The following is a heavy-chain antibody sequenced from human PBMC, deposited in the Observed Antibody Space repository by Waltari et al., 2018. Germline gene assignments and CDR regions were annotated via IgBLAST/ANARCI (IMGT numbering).Heavy chain of an antibody. Sequence: QVQLVQSGPEVKKPGASVKVSCQAYGYNFLIYGIAWVRQAPGQGLGWMGWSSPSNGNTNDAQKFQGRVTMTTDTSTTTAYMELTSLGPDDTAVYFCARLPGYSSGWYDSWGQGTLVTVSS. J-gene: IGHJ5*01. D-gene: IGHD6-19*01. V-gene: IGHV1-18*01. CDR2: SSPSNGNT. CDR3: ARLPGYSSGWYDS. CDR1: GYNFLIYG.